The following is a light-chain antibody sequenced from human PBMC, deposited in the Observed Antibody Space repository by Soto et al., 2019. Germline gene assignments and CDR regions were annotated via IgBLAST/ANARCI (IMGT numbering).Light chain of an antibody. CDR1: LSVYSY. J-gene: IGKJ5*01. CDR3: QQHSECPIT. CDR2: DTS. Sequence: DIVLTQSPATLSLSPGERATISCRASLSVYSYLAWYQQKPGHAPRLLIYDTSNRATGIPARFSGSGSGTDFTLTISSLEPEDVAFYYCQQHSECPITFGQGTRLELK. V-gene: IGKV3-11*01.